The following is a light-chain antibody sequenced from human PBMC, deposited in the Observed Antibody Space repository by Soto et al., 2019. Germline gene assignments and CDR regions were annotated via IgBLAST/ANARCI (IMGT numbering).Light chain of an antibody. V-gene: IGKV3-20*01. CDR2: GAS. CDR1: QSVSNLY. J-gene: IGKJ1*01. CDR3: HQFGSSLCT. Sequence: EIVLTQSPGTLSLSPGERATLSCRASQSVSNLYLAWYQQKPGQAPRLLIYGASNRATGIPDRFSGSGSGTDFTLTISRLEPEDFAVYYFHQFGSSLCTFGQGTKVEIK.